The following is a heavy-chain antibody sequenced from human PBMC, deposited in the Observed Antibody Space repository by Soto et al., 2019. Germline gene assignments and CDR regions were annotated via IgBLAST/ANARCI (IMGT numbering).Heavy chain of an antibody. Sequence: GASVKVSCKASGGTFSSYAISWVRQAPGQGLEWMGGIIPIFGTANYAQKFKGRVTITADESTSTAYMELSSLRSEDTAVYYCASPGSLLYDSSGYYHLRDYGMDVWGQGTTVTVSS. CDR3: ASPGSLLYDSSGYYHLRDYGMDV. J-gene: IGHJ6*02. D-gene: IGHD3-22*01. CDR2: IIPIFGTA. CDR1: GGTFSSYA. V-gene: IGHV1-69*13.